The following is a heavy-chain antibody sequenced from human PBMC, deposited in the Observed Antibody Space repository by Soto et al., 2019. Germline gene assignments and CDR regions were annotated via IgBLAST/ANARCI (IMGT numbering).Heavy chain of an antibody. Sequence: QVPLVQSGAEVKKPGASVKVSCKASGYTFTSYGISWVRQAPGQGLEWMGWISPSNGNTNYAQNLQGRVTMTTVTPTTTAYMELSSLRSDDTAVYYSARPMTTVTQRDAFDFWGQWTMVTVSS. D-gene: IGHD4-17*01. V-gene: IGHV1-18*01. CDR2: ISPSNGNT. CDR1: GYTFTSYG. CDR3: ARPMTTVTQRDAFDF. J-gene: IGHJ3*01.